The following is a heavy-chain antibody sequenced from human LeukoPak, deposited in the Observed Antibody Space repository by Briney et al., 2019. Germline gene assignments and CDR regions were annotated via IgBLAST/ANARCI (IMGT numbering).Heavy chain of an antibody. CDR3: ARLYATVASSIWGRFGP. J-gene: IGHJ5*02. Sequence: GESLKISSKGSGYSFPSYWNGWVRQMPGKGLEWLGIIYPCNSTTSYSPSFQGQVTISADKSINPAYLQWSSLKASDTATYYCARLYATVASSIWGRFGPWGQGTLVSVYS. CDR1: GYSFPSYW. CDR2: IYPCNSTT. D-gene: IGHD3-16*01. V-gene: IGHV5-51*01.